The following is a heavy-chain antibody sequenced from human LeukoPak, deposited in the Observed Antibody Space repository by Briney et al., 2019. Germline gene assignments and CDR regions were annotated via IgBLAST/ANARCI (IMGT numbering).Heavy chain of an antibody. CDR1: GYTFTSYD. CDR2: MNPNSGNT. Sequence: GASVKVSCKASGYTFTSYDINGVRQATGQGLDWMGWMNPNSGNTGYAQKFQGRVTMTRNTSISTAYMELSSLRSEDTAVYYCARGRIDYFDSSGYSGYFDYWGQGTLVTVSS. J-gene: IGHJ4*02. V-gene: IGHV1-8*01. D-gene: IGHD3-22*01. CDR3: ARGRIDYFDSSGYSGYFDY.